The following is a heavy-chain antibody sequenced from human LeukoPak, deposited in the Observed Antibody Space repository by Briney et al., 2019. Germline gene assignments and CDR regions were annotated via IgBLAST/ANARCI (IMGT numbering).Heavy chain of an antibody. V-gene: IGHV3-7*01. Sequence: ETLSLTCTVSGYSISSGYYWGWIRQPPGKGLEWLANIKQDESEKYYADSVKGRFTISRDNAKNSLYLQMNSLRAEDTAIYYCVTHEVTVITRSTFDYWGQGTLVTVSS. J-gene: IGHJ4*02. D-gene: IGHD4-23*01. CDR2: IKQDESEK. CDR1: GYSISSGYY. CDR3: VTHEVTVITRSTFDY.